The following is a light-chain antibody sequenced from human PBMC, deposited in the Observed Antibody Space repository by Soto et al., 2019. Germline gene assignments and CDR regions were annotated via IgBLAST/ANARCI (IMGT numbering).Light chain of an antibody. CDR1: SSDAGGYNY. Sequence: QSALTQPRSVSGSPGQSVTISCTGTSSDAGGYNYVSWYQQHPGKAPKLLIYDVTKWPSGVPDRFSGSKSGNTASLTISGLQAEDEADYHCCSYAGSNTVVFGGGTKLTVL. CDR2: DVT. J-gene: IGLJ2*01. V-gene: IGLV2-11*01. CDR3: CSYAGSNTVV.